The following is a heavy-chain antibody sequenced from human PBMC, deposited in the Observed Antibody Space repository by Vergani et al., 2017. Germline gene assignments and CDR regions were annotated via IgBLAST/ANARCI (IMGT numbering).Heavy chain of an antibody. CDR3: ARRDYYYDSSGYYYPPDY. D-gene: IGHD3-22*01. V-gene: IGHV5-51*03. J-gene: IGHJ4*02. CDR1: GYSFTSYW. CDR2: IYPGDSDT. Sequence: EVQLVQSGAEVKKPGESLKISCKGSGYSFTSYWIGWVRQMPGKGLEWMGIIYPGDSDTRYSPSFQGQVTISADKSISTAYLQWRSLKASDTAMYYCARRDYYYDSSGYYYPPDYWGQGTLVTVSS.